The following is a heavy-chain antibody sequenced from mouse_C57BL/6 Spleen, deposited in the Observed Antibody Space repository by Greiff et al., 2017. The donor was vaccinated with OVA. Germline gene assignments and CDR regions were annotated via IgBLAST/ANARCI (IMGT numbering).Heavy chain of an antibody. V-gene: IGHV1-19*01. CDR3: ASLTGYYAMDY. J-gene: IGHJ4*01. CDR1: GYTFTDYY. Sequence: EVKLVESGPVLVKPGASVKMSCKASGYTFTDYYMNWVKQSHGKSLEWIGVINPYNGGTSYNQKFKGKATLTVDKSSSTAYMELNSLTSDDSAVYYCASLTGYYAMDYWGQGTSVTVSS. CDR2: INPYNGGT. D-gene: IGHD4-1*01.